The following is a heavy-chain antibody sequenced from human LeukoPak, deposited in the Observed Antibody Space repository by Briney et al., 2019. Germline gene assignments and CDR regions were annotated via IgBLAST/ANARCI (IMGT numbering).Heavy chain of an antibody. CDR1: GYSFTSYW. CDR3: ARHRPDSDSSSWYGGYYYYMDV. Sequence: GESLKISCKGSGYSFTSYWIGWVRQMPGKGLEWMGIIYPGDSDTRYSPSFQGQVTISADKSISTAYLQWSSLKASDTAMYYCARHRPDSDSSSWYGGYYYYMDVWGKGTTVTVSS. CDR2: IYPGDSDT. D-gene: IGHD6-13*01. J-gene: IGHJ6*03. V-gene: IGHV5-51*01.